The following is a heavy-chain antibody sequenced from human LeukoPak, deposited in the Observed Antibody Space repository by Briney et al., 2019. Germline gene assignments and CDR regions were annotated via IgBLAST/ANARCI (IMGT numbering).Heavy chain of an antibody. D-gene: IGHD2-2*01. V-gene: IGHV3-21*05. J-gene: IGHJ4*02. CDR3: ARDTFQPGLNDS. CDR1: GFTFSLYA. CDR2: INDDSSDI. Sequence: PGGSLRLSCAASGFTFSLYAMNWVRQAPGKGLEWVSYINDDSSDIHYADSVRGRFTISRDNARNTLHLQLSSLRAEDTAVYYCARDTFQPGLNDSWGQGTLVIVSS.